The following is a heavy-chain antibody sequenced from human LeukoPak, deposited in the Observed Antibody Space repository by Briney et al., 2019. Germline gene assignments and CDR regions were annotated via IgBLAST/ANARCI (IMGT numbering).Heavy chain of an antibody. CDR2: ISLNSGSI. Sequence: GRSLRLSCAASGFTFDDYAMHWVRQAPGKGLEWVSGISLNSGSIGYADSVKGRFTISRDNAKNSLYLQMNSLRAEDTALYYCAKATGYSSSWDAFDIWGQGTMVTVSS. D-gene: IGHD6-13*01. J-gene: IGHJ3*02. CDR3: AKATGYSSSWDAFDI. CDR1: GFTFDDYA. V-gene: IGHV3-9*01.